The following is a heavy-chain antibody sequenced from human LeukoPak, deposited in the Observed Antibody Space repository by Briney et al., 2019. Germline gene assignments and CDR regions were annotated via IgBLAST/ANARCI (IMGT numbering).Heavy chain of an antibody. J-gene: IGHJ4*02. CDR1: GGSFICYS. D-gene: IGHD6-13*01. Sequence: SVTVSCKASGGSFICYSLSLLRQPPGPGLEWLGRIIPILGIANYAQKFQGRVTVTADKSTSTAYMELSSLRSEDTAVYYCARSPGIAAAGYFDYWGQGTLVTVSS. CDR2: IIPILGIA. V-gene: IGHV1-69*02. CDR3: ARSPGIAAAGYFDY.